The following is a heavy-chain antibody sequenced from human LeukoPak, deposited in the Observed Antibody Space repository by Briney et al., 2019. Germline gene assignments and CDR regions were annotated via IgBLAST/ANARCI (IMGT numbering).Heavy chain of an antibody. D-gene: IGHD6-6*01. J-gene: IGHJ4*02. Sequence: GGSLRLSCAASGFTFSSYAMSWVRQAPGKGLVWVSAISGSGGSTYYADSVKGRFTISRDNSKNTLYLQMNSLRAEDTAVYYCAKDGSSSSGLMAYFDYWGQGTLVTVSS. CDR1: GFTFSSYA. V-gene: IGHV3-23*01. CDR2: ISGSGGST. CDR3: AKDGSSSSGLMAYFDY.